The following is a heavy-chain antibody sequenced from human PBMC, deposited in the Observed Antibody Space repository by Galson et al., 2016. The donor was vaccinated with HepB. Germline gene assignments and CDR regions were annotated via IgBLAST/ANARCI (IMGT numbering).Heavy chain of an antibody. CDR3: ATSRNY. Sequence: SLRLSCAASAFTFSSYSMHWVRQAPGKGLEWVSYISSSTTIYYADSVKGRFTISRDNAKNSLYLQMNSLRAEDTAVYYCATSRNYWGQGTLVTVSS. D-gene: IGHD1-14*01. CDR2: ISSSTTI. CDR1: AFTFSSYS. J-gene: IGHJ4*02. V-gene: IGHV3-48*01.